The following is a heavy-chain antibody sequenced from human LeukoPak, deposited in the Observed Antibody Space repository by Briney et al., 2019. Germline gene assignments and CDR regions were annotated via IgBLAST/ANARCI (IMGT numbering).Heavy chain of an antibody. Sequence: SETLSLTCAVSGVSISSSNWWSRVRQPPGKGLEWMGEIYHSGSTKYNPSLKSRVTISIDKSNNQFSLKLSSVTAADTAVYYCASRGLAPSVFDYWGQGTLVTVPS. J-gene: IGHJ4*02. CDR2: IYHSGST. CDR1: GVSISSSNW. V-gene: IGHV4-4*02. CDR3: ASRGLAPSVFDY.